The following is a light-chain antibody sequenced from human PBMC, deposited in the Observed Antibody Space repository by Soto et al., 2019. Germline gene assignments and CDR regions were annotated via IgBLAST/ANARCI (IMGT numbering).Light chain of an antibody. J-gene: IGKJ1*01. CDR3: QLRSNWPPTWT. V-gene: IGKV3-11*01. CDR1: QSISNY. CDR2: DAS. Sequence: EIVLTQSPATLSLSPGERATLSCRASQSISNYLAWYQHKPGQVPRLLIYDASTRATGIPARFSGSGSETDFTLTISSLEPEDFAVYFCQLRSNWPPTWTFGQGTKVEVK.